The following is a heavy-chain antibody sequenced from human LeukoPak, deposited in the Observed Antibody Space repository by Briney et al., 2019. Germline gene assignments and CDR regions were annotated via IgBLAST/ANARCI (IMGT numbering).Heavy chain of an antibody. CDR1: GGTFSSYA. CDR3: ARDKSPYYYGSSGYRNPISWFDP. Sequence: SVKVSRKASGGTFSSYAISWVRQAPGQGLEWMGGIIPIFGTANYAQKFQGRVTITTDESTSTAYMELSSLRSEDTAVYYCARDKSPYYYGSSGYRNPISWFDPWGQGTLVTVSS. CDR2: IIPIFGTA. J-gene: IGHJ5*02. V-gene: IGHV1-69*05. D-gene: IGHD3-22*01.